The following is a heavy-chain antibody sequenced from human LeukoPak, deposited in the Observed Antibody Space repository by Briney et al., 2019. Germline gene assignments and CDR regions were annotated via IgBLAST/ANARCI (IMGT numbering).Heavy chain of an antibody. V-gene: IGHV1-18*01. CDR1: GYTFTSYG. CDR3: ARIRSWQWLVLDFDY. CDR2: FSAYNGNT. D-gene: IGHD6-19*01. J-gene: IGHJ4*02. Sequence: ASVKVSCKASGYTFTSYGISWVRQAPGQGLEWMGWFSAYNGNTNYAQKLQGRVTMTTDTSTSTAYMELRSLRSDDTAVYYCARIRSWQWLVLDFDYWGQGTLVTVSS.